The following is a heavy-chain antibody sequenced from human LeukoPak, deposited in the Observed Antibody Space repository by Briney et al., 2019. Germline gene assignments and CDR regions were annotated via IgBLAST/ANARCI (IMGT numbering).Heavy chain of an antibody. CDR3: ASTRNAVVPTALDF. CDR1: GGSISSSNYY. Sequence: SETLSLTCTVSGGSISSSNYYWGWIRQPPGKGLEWIGNIYYSGSTYYNPSLKSRVTISVDTSKNQFSLKLNSVTAADTAIYYCASTRNAVVPTALDFWGQGTLVTVSS. J-gene: IGHJ4*02. CDR2: IYYSGST. V-gene: IGHV4-39*07. D-gene: IGHD2-2*01.